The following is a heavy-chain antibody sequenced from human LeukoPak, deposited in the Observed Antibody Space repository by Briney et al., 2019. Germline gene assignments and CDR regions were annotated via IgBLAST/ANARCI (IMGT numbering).Heavy chain of an antibody. CDR3: ARAVVVAATVKWFDP. CDR1: GGSISGYY. D-gene: IGHD2-15*01. J-gene: IGHJ5*01. V-gene: IGHV4-59*01. CDR2: IYYSGST. Sequence: SETLSLTCTVSGGSISGYYWSWIRQSPGKGLEWIGYIYYSGSTNYNPSLKSRVTMSVDTSKNHFSLKVSSVTAADTAVYYCARAVVVAATVKWFDPWGKGTLVTVSS.